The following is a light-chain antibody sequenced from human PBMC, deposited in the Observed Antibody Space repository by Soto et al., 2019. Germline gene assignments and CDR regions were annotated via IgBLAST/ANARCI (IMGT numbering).Light chain of an antibody. CDR1: SSDVGSYNR. CDR3: SSYTSSGTYV. J-gene: IGLJ1*01. V-gene: IGLV2-18*02. CDR2: EVT. Sequence: QSVRTQPPSVSGSPGQSVAISCTGTSSDVGSYNRVSWYRQPPGTAPKLMIYEVTDRPSGVPDRFSGSKSGNTASLTISGLQAEDEADYYCSSYTSSGTYVFGTGTKVTVL.